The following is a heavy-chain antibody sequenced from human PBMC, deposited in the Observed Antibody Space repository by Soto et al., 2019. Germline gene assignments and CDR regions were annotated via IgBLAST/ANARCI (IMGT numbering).Heavy chain of an antibody. V-gene: IGHV1-46*01. D-gene: IGHD3-10*01. CDR3: ARKRISSPFDY. CDR1: GYTFTTYY. J-gene: IGHJ4*02. Sequence: QVQLVQSGAEVKKPGASVKVSCKASGYTFTTYYLHWVRQAPGQGLEWIGLINPSGGGTSYAQKFQGRVAMTRDTSTSTVHMELSSLTSEDTAVYYCARKRISSPFDYWGQGTLVTGSS. CDR2: INPSGGGT.